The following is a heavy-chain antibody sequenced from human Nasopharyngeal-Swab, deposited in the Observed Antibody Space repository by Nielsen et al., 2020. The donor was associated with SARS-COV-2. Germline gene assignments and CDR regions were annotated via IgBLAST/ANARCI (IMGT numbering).Heavy chain of an antibody. V-gene: IGHV4-59*13. D-gene: IGHD3-22*01. CDR1: GGSISSYY. Sequence: SETLSLTCTVSGGSISSYYWSWSRQPPGKGLEWIGYIYYSGSTNYNPSLKSRVTISVDTSKNQFSLKLSSVTAADTAVYYCARVSGYYDSSGYSDYWGQGTLVTVSS. J-gene: IGHJ4*02. CDR3: ARVSGYYDSSGYSDY. CDR2: IYYSGST.